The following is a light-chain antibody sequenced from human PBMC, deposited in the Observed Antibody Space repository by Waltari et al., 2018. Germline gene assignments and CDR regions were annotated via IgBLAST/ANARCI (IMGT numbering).Light chain of an antibody. CDR2: WAS. CDR1: QSVLYTSNNKNY. Sequence: DIVMTQSPDSLAVSLGERATINCKPSQSVLYTSNNKNYLAWYQQKPGQPPKLLIYWASTRESGVPDRFSGSGSGTDFTLTISSLQAEDVAVYYCQQCYLTPYTFGQGTNLEIK. J-gene: IGKJ2*01. CDR3: QQCYLTPYT. V-gene: IGKV4-1*01.